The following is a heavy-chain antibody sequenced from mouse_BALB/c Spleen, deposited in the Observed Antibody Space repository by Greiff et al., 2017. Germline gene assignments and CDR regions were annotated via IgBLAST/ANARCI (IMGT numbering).Heavy chain of an antibody. Sequence: QVQLQQSGAELVKPGASVTLSCKASGYTFTSYYMYWVKQRPGQGLEWIGEIIPSNGGTNFNEKFKSKATLTVDKSSSTAYMQLSSLTSEDSAVYYCTRGELGWFAYWGQGTLVTVSA. CDR2: IIPSNGGT. D-gene: IGHD4-1*01. CDR3: TRGELGWFAY. V-gene: IGHV1S81*02. CDR1: GYTFTSYY. J-gene: IGHJ3*01.